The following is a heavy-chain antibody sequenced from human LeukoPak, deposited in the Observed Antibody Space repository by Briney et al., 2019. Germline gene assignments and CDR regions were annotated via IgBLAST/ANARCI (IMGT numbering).Heavy chain of an antibody. CDR3: AREGARWEPSFSAFDI. Sequence: SSETLSLTCAVYGGSFSGYYWSWIRQPPGKGLEWIGYIYYSGSTSYNPSLKSRVTISVDTSKNQFSLKLSSVTAADTAVYYCAREGARWEPSFSAFDIWGQGTMVTVSS. CDR2: IYYSGST. CDR1: GGSFSGYY. V-gene: IGHV4-59*01. D-gene: IGHD1-26*01. J-gene: IGHJ3*02.